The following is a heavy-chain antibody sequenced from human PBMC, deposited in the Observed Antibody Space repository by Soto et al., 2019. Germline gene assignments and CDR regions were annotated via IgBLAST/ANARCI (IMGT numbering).Heavy chain of an antibody. CDR3: ARGIEGWYQGRYYYGMDV. V-gene: IGHV4-61*01. CDR1: GGSVSSGSYY. D-gene: IGHD6-19*01. J-gene: IGHJ6*02. CDR2: IYYSGST. Sequence: QVQLQESGPGLVKPSETLSLTCTVSGGSVSSGSYYWSWIRQPPGKGLEWIGYIYYSGSTNYNPSHKSLVTISVATSKNQFPRKLSSVTAADAAVYYCARGIEGWYQGRYYYGMDVWGQGTTVTVSS.